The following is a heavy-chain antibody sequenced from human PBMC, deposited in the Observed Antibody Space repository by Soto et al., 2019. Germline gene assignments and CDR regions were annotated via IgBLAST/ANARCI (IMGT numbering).Heavy chain of an antibody. Sequence: SVKVSCKASGGTFSSYAISWVRQAPGQGLEWMGGIIPIFGTANYAQKFQGRVTIHADESTSTAYMELSSLRSEDTAVYYCESRGPHDYGDYTMDYWGQGTLVTVSS. CDR1: GGTFSSYA. J-gene: IGHJ4*02. D-gene: IGHD4-17*01. V-gene: IGHV1-69*13. CDR3: ESRGPHDYGDYTMDY. CDR2: IIPIFGTA.